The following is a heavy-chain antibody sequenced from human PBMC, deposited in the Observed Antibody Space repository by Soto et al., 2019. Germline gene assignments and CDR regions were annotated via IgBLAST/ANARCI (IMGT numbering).Heavy chain of an antibody. Sequence: SETLSLTCAVYGGTFSGYYWNWIRQPPGKGLEWIGEINHSGSTNYNPSLKSRGTISVDTSKNQFSLKLSSVTAADTALYYCARGGARNSSSWYSGFDYWGQGTLVTV. CDR3: ARGGARNSSSWYSGFDY. V-gene: IGHV4-34*01. CDR2: INHSGST. CDR1: GGTFSGYY. D-gene: IGHD6-13*01. J-gene: IGHJ4*02.